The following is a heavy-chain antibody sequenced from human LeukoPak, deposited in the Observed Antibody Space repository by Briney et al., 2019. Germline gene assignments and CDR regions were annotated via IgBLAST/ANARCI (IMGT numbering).Heavy chain of an antibody. CDR1: GYTFTSYG. J-gene: IGHJ4*02. D-gene: IGHD6-13*01. CDR2: ISAYNGNT. CDR3: ARDWRAAGIPPNYFDY. V-gene: IGHV1-18*01. Sequence: ASVKVSCKASGYTFTSYGISWVRQAPGQGLEWMGWISAYNGNTNYAQKLQGRVTMTTDTSTSTAYMELRSLRSDDTAVYYCARDWRAAGIPPNYFDYRGQGTLVTVSS.